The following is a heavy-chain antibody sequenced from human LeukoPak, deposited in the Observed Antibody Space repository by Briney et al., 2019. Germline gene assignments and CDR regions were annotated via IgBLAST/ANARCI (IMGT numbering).Heavy chain of an antibody. CDR3: VKDQSGSGSW. Sequence: PGGSLRLSCSASGFTLSTYAMHWVRQAPGKGLEYVSSITNDGGSTYYADSVKGRFTISRDNFKNTLYLQVNSLRAEDTAVYYCVKDQSGSGSWWGQGTLVTVSS. CDR2: ITNDGGST. CDR1: GFTLSTYA. J-gene: IGHJ4*02. D-gene: IGHD3-10*01. V-gene: IGHV3-64D*06.